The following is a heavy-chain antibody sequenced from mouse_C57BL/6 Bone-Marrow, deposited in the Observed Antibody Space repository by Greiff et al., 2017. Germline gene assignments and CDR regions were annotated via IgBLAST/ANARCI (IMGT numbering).Heavy chain of an antibody. CDR2: IDPENGDT. D-gene: IGHD1-1*01. CDR3: TTNYGSRFAY. V-gene: IGHV14-4*01. J-gene: IGHJ3*01. CDR1: GFNIKDDY. Sequence: VQLKQSGAELVRPGASVKLSCTASGFNIKDDYMPWVKQRPEQGLEWIGWIDPENGDTEYASKFQGKATITADTSSNTAYLQLSSLTSEDTAVYYCTTNYGSRFAYWGQGTLVTVSA.